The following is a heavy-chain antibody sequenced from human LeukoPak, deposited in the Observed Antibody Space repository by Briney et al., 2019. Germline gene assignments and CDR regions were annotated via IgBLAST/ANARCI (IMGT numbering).Heavy chain of an antibody. CDR3: AKARSIAVAGPFDY. J-gene: IGHJ4*02. Sequence: ASVKVSCKASGGTFSSYAISWVRQAPGQGLEWMGGIIPIFGTANYAQKFQGRVTITADESTSTAYMELSSLRAEDTAVYYCAKARSIAVAGPFDYWGQGTLVTVSS. D-gene: IGHD6-19*01. CDR1: GGTFSSYA. CDR2: IIPIFGTA. V-gene: IGHV1-69*13.